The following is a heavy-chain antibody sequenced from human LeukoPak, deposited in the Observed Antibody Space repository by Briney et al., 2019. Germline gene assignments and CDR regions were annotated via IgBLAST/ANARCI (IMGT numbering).Heavy chain of an antibody. CDR1: GFTFSSYG. J-gene: IGHJ4*02. D-gene: IGHD2-21*02. CDR2: IQYDGSNK. V-gene: IGHV3-30*02. CDR3: AKVHCGGGACYPDY. Sequence: TGGSLRLSCAASGFTFSSYGVHWVRQAPGMGLEWVTFIQYDGSNKYYADSVKGRFTIPRDNSKNTMYLQMNSLRAEDTAVYYCAKVHCGGGACYPDYWGQGTLVSVSS.